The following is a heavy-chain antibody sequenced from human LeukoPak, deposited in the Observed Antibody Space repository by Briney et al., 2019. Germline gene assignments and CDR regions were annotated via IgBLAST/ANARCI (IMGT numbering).Heavy chain of an antibody. J-gene: IGHJ5*02. V-gene: IGHV1-18*01. CDR2: ISAYNGNT. CDR1: GYTFTSYG. D-gene: IGHD4-17*01. CDR3: ARDNLSMTTVTTHWFDP. Sequence: VASVKVSCKASGYTFTSYGISWVRQAPGQALEWMGWISAYNGNTNYAQKLQGRVTMTTDTSTSTAYMELRSLRSDDTAVYYCARDNLSMTTVTTHWFDPWGQGTLVTVSS.